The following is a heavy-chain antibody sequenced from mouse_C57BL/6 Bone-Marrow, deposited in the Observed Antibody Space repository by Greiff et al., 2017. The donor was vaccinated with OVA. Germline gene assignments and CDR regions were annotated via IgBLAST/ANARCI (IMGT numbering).Heavy chain of an antibody. CDR2: INPNNGGT. V-gene: IGHV1-22*01. CDR1: GYTFTDYN. CDR3: ASERLRSIVYFDY. J-gene: IGHJ2*01. Sequence: EVQLQESGPELVKPGASVKMSCKASGYTFTDYNMNWVKQSHGKSLEWIGYINPNNGGTSYNQKFKGKATLTVNQSSSTAYMELRSLTSEDSAVYYCASERLRSIVYFDYWCQGTTLTVTS. D-gene: IGHD2-4*01.